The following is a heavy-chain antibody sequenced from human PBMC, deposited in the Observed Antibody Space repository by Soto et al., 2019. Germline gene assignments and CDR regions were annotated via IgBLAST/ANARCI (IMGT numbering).Heavy chain of an antibody. J-gene: IGHJ6*02. Sequence: QVQLVESGGGLVKPGGSLRLSCAASGFTFSDYYMSWIRQAPGKGLEWVSYISSSGSTIYYADSVKGRFTISRDNAKNSMYLQMNSLRAEDTAVYYCARAGTDIVVVPAASPLYYYGMAVWGQGTTVPVSS. CDR2: ISSSGSTI. V-gene: IGHV3-11*01. CDR1: GFTFSDYY. D-gene: IGHD2-2*01. CDR3: ARAGTDIVVVPAASPLYYYGMAV.